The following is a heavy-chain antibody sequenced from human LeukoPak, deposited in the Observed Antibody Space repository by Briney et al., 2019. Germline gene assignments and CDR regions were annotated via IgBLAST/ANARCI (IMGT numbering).Heavy chain of an antibody. D-gene: IGHD3-3*01. V-gene: IGHV3-21*01. CDR2: ISRSSSYI. J-gene: IGHJ4*02. Sequence: GGSLTLSCAASGFTFSSYGVNWVRQAPGKGLEWVSSISRSSSYIYYADSVKGRFTISRDNAKNSLYLQMNSLRAEDTAVYYCARDFLSQRGRGWGQGTLVTVSS. CDR1: GFTFSSYG. CDR3: ARDFLSQRGRG.